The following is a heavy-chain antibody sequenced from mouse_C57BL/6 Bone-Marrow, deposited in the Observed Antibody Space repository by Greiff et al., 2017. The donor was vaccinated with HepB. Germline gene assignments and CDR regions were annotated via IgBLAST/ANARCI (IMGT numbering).Heavy chain of an antibody. D-gene: IGHD2-1*01. CDR2: ISYDGSN. CDR3: AREGLLSRFAY. J-gene: IGHJ3*01. Sequence: DVKLQESGPGLVKPSQSLSLTCSVTGYSITSGYYWNWIRQFPGNKLEWMGYISYDGSNNYNPSLKNRISITRDTSKNQFFLKLNSVTTEDTATYYCAREGLLSRFAYWGQGTLVTVSA. V-gene: IGHV3-6*01. CDR1: GYSITSGYY.